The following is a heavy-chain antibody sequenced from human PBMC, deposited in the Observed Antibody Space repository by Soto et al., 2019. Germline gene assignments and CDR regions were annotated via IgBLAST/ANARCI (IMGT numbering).Heavy chain of an antibody. CDR3: ARSYCSSTSCYYYYMDV. J-gene: IGHJ6*03. CDR2: IYYSGST. D-gene: IGHD2-2*01. CDR1: GGSISSYY. V-gene: IGHV4-59*08. Sequence: PSETLSLTCTVSGGSISSYYWSWIRQPPGKGLEWIGYIYYSGSTNYNPSLKSRVTISVDTSKNQFSLKLSSVTAADTAVYYCARSYCSSTSCYYYYMDVWGKGTTVTVSS.